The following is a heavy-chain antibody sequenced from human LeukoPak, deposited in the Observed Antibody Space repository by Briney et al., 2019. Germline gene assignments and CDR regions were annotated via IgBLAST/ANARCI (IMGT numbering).Heavy chain of an antibody. CDR1: GYTFTGYY. V-gene: IGHV1-2*02. J-gene: IGHJ5*02. D-gene: IGHD6-13*01. Sequence: ASVKVSCKASGYTFTGYYMHWVRQAPGQGLEWTGWINPNSGGTNYAQKFQGRVTMTRDTSISTAYMELSRLRSDGTAVYYCARASSSPPNWFDPWGQGTLVTVSS. CDR3: ARASSSPPNWFDP. CDR2: INPNSGGT.